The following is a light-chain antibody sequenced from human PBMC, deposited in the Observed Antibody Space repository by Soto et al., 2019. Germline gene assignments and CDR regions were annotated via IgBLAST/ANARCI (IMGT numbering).Light chain of an antibody. CDR2: GAS. Sequence: EVVMTQSPATLSVSPGERATLSCMASQSISNNLAWYQQKPGQAPRLLIFGASTRATGIPDRFSGSGSGTEFTLTISSLQSEDFAVYYCQQYNSWPPITFGQGTRLRL. CDR1: QSISNN. V-gene: IGKV3-15*01. CDR3: QQYNSWPPIT. J-gene: IGKJ5*01.